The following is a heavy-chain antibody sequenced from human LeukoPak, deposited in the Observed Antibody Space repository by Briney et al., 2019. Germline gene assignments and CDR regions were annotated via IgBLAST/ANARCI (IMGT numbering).Heavy chain of an antibody. Sequence: AGGSLRLSCTASGFIFTNFAMSWVRQAPGKGPEWVSALNNRATTTYYADSVKGRFTISRDNSKNTLYLQMDSLRVDDTAIYYCAKESPYASPRNYYFDYWGQGTLVTVSS. CDR1: GFIFTNFA. CDR2: LNNRATTT. V-gene: IGHV3-23*01. CDR3: AKESPYASPRNYYFDY. J-gene: IGHJ4*02.